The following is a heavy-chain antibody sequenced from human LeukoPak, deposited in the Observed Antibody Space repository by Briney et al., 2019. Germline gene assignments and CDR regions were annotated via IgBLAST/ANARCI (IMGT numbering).Heavy chain of an antibody. Sequence: GGSLRLSCAASGFTFSSYWVHWVRQAPGKGLAWVSRINSDGSSTNYADSVKGRFTISRDNAKNTLYLQMNSLRAEDTALYYCARDPGSSWYYYYMDVWGKGTTVTVSS. D-gene: IGHD6-13*01. V-gene: IGHV3-74*01. CDR1: GFTFSSYW. J-gene: IGHJ6*03. CDR2: INSDGSST. CDR3: ARDPGSSWYYYYMDV.